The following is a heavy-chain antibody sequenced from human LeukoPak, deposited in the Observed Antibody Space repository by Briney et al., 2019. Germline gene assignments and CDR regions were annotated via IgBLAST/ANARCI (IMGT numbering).Heavy chain of an antibody. CDR1: GFTFSSYG. V-gene: IGHV3-33*01. J-gene: IGHJ6*04. D-gene: IGHD2-15*01. CDR2: IWYDGSNK. Sequence: GGSLRLSCAASGFTFSSYGMHRVRQAPGKGLGWGAVIWYDGSNKYYADSVKGRFTISRDNSKNTLYLQMNSLRAEDTAVYYCAREGTATLYYGMDVWGKGTTVTVSS. CDR3: AREGTATLYYGMDV.